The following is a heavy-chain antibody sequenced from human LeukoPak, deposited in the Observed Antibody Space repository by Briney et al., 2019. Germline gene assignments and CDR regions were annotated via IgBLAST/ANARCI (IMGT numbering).Heavy chain of an antibody. V-gene: IGHV1-2*02. CDR1: GYTFTGYY. J-gene: IGHJ1*01. Sequence: ASVKVSFKASGYTFTGYYMHWVRQAPGQGLEWMGWINPNSGGTNYARKFQGRVTMTRATSISTAYMELSRLRSDDTAVYYCARALYDSSGYYPEYFQHWGQGTLVTVSS. CDR2: INPNSGGT. CDR3: ARALYDSSGYYPEYFQH. D-gene: IGHD3-22*01.